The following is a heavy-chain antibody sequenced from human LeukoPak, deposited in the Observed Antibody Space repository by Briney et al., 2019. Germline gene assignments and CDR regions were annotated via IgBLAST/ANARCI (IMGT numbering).Heavy chain of an antibody. D-gene: IGHD3-3*01. Sequence: PSETLSLTCTVSGGSISSYYWSWIRQPPGKGLEWIGYIYYSGSTNYNPSLKSRVTISVDTSKNQFSLKLSSVTAADTAVYYCARARFLEWLPYYMDVWGKGTTVTVSS. J-gene: IGHJ6*03. CDR3: ARARFLEWLPYYMDV. CDR2: IYYSGST. V-gene: IGHV4-59*01. CDR1: GGSISSYY.